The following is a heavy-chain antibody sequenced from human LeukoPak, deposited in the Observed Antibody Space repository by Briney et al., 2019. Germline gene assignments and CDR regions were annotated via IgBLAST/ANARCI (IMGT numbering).Heavy chain of an antibody. D-gene: IGHD6-13*01. J-gene: IGHJ5*02. CDR3: ARHVPPDSSSWLWFDP. Sequence: PSETLSLTCIVSGGSISSYYWSWIRQPPGKGLEWIGYIHTSGSTNYNPSLKSRVTISVDTSKNQFSLKLSSVTAADTAVYYCARHVPPDSSSWLWFDPWGQGTLVTVSS. CDR1: GGSISSYY. V-gene: IGHV4-4*09. CDR2: IHTSGST.